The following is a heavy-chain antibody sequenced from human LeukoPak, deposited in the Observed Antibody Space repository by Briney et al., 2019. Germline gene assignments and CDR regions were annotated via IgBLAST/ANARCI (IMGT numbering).Heavy chain of an antibody. CDR1: GYTFTSYY. CDR2: INPSGGST. D-gene: IGHD2-15*01. J-gene: IGHJ3*02. V-gene: IGHV1-46*01. CDR3: ARDLRTYIVVVVAATPGAFDI. Sequence: AASVKVSCKASGYTFTSYYMHWVRQAPGQGLEWMGIINPSGGSTSYAQKFQGRVTMTRDTSTSTVYMELSSLRSEDTAVYYCARDLRTYIVVVVAATPGAFDIWGQGTMVTVSS.